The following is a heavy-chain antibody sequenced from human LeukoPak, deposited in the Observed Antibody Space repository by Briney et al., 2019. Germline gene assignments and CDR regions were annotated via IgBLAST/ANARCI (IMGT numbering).Heavy chain of an antibody. J-gene: IGHJ4*02. D-gene: IGHD2-21*02. CDR1: GFTFSNYA. Sequence: GGSLRLSCVASGFTFSNYAMHWVRQAPGKGLEWVAVISYDGNNEYYADSVKGRFTISRDNSKNTLYLQMSSLRVEDTAVYFCARPQEHIVVVTAILFWGQGTLVTVSS. CDR2: ISYDGNNE. CDR3: ARPQEHIVVVTAILF. V-gene: IGHV3-30*04.